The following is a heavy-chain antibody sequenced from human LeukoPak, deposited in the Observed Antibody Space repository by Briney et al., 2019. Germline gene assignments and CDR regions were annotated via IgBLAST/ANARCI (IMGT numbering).Heavy chain of an antibody. V-gene: IGHV3-53*01. CDR2: IYSGGDT. CDR3: ARGSGSYPHYYFDY. J-gene: IGHJ4*02. CDR1: GFTVSGNY. D-gene: IGHD3-10*01. Sequence: GGSLRLSCAASGFTVSGNYMSWVRQAPGKGLECVAVIYSGGDTYYVDSVKGRFTISRDKSKNTLYLQMNSLRAEDTAVYYCARGSGSYPHYYFDYWGQGTLVTVSS.